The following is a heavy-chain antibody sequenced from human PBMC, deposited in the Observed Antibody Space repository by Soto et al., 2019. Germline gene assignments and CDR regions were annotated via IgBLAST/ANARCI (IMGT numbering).Heavy chain of an antibody. CDR1: GFTFRSYA. D-gene: IGHD3-3*01. CDR3: ARALDFWSAYFDY. CDR2: ISYGEIYI. J-gene: IGHJ4*02. Sequence: QVWQVESGGGVVQAGRSLRLSCAASGFTFRSYAMHWVRQARQEGVEGVAIISYGEIYIYYADSVKGRFTISRDNSKNTLYLQMNSLRTEDTAVYYCARALDFWSAYFDYWGQGSLVTVSS. V-gene: IGHV3-30-3*01.